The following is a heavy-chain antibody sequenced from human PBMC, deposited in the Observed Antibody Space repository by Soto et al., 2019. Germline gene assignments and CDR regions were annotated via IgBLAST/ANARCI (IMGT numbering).Heavy chain of an antibody. CDR3: ARHEPAGITMRPNHYYGLDV. Sequence: QLQESGPGLVKPSETLSLTCTVSGGSISSPNYYWGWIRQSPGTGLEWLGSIFDNGSPYYKPPLKMRVAISIATSKKQFSLRLTSVTADDTATYFCARHEPAGITMRPNHYYGLDVWGRGTTVSVSS. CDR2: IFDNGSP. V-gene: IGHV4-39*01. CDR1: GGSISSPNYY. J-gene: IGHJ6*02. D-gene: IGHD3-22*01.